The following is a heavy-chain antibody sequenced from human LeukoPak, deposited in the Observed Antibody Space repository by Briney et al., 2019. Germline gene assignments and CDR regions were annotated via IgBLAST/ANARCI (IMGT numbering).Heavy chain of an antibody. D-gene: IGHD3-22*01. CDR3: AIPLYYYDSGVDTFRNY. Sequence: ASVKVSCKASGYTFTSYAMNWVRQAPGQGLEWMGWINTNTGNPTYAQGFTGRFVFSLDTSVSTAYLQISCLKAEDTAVYYCAIPLYYYDSGVDTFRNYGGQGTLVTVS. CDR2: INTNTGNP. J-gene: IGHJ4*02. CDR1: GYTFTSYA. V-gene: IGHV7-4-1*02.